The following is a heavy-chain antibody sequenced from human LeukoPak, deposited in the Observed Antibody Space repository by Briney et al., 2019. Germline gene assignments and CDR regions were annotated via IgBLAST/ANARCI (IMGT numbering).Heavy chain of an antibody. J-gene: IGHJ4*02. CDR3: AREGGDYDFDY. CDR2: IYYSGST. V-gene: IGHV4-39*07. CDR1: GGSISSSSYY. D-gene: IGHD2-21*02. Sequence: PSETLSLTCTVSGGSISSSSYYWGWIRQPPGKGLEWIGSIYYSGSTYYNPSLKSRVTISVDTSKNQFSLRLTSVTAADTAVFYCAREGGDYDFDYWGQGTLVTVSS.